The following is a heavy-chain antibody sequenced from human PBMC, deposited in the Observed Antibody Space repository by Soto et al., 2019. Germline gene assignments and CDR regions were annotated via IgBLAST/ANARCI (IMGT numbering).Heavy chain of an antibody. Sequence: QVQLVESGGGVVQPGRSLRLSCAASGFTFSSYAMHWVRQAPGKGLEWVAVISYDGSNKYYADSVKGRFTISRDNSKNTRHLQMNSLRAEDTAVYYCARDPLWGTAMVLWYFDLWGRGTLVTVSS. J-gene: IGHJ2*01. D-gene: IGHD5-18*01. CDR2: ISYDGSNK. V-gene: IGHV3-30-3*01. CDR1: GFTFSSYA. CDR3: ARDPLWGTAMVLWYFDL.